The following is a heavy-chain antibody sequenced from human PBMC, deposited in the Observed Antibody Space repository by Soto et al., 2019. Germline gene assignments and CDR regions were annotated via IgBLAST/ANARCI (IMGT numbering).Heavy chain of an antibody. Sequence: PSETLSLTCTVSGGSVSSGDYYWRWIRQPPGKGLEWIGYIYYSGNTNYNPSLKSRVIISVDTSKNLFSLKLTSVTAADTAVYYCARGEILSIFGVVPIAGMDVWGQGTTVTVSS. CDR2: IYYSGNT. CDR1: GGSVSSGDYY. J-gene: IGHJ6*02. CDR3: ARGEILSIFGVVPIAGMDV. V-gene: IGHV4-61*08. D-gene: IGHD3-3*01.